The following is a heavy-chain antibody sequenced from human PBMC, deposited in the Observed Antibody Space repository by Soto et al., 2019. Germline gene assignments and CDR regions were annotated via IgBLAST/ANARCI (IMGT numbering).Heavy chain of an antibody. V-gene: IGHV3-23*01. CDR3: AKDGPYCSSTSCPIDY. CDR1: GFTFSSYA. D-gene: IGHD2-2*01. CDR2: ISGAGGGT. Sequence: GSLRLSCAASGFTFSSYAMSWVRQAPGKGLEWVSAISGAGGGTYYADSVKGRFTISRDNSKNTLYLQMNSLRAEDTAVYYCAKDGPYCSSTSCPIDYWGQGTLVTVSS. J-gene: IGHJ4*02.